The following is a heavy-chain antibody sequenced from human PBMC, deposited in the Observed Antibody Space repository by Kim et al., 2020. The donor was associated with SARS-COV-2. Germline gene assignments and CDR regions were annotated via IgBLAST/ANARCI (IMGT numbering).Heavy chain of an antibody. CDR1: GGSISSSNW. D-gene: IGHD6-13*01. CDR3: ARTPPRVGAAAVIPLDY. Sequence: SETLSLTCAVSGGSISSSNWWSWVRQPPGKGLEWIGEIYHSGSTNYNPSLKSRVTISVDKSKNQFSLKLSSVTAADTAVYYCARTPPRVGAAAVIPLDYWGQGTLVTVSS. CDR2: IYHSGST. V-gene: IGHV4-4*02. J-gene: IGHJ4*02.